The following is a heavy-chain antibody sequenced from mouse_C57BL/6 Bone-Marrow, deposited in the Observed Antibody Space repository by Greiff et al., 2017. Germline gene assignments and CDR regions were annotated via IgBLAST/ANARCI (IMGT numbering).Heavy chain of an antibody. J-gene: IGHJ3*01. CDR3: ARPIYDGYYVWFAY. CDR1: GYSFTDYN. D-gene: IGHD2-3*01. Sequence: EVKLQESGPELVKPGASVKISCKASGYSFTDYNMNWVKQSNGKSLEWIGVINPNYGTTSYNQKFKGKATLTVDQSSSTAYMQLNSLTSEDSAVYYGARPIYDGYYVWFAYWGQGTLVTVSA. V-gene: IGHV1-39*01. CDR2: INPNYGTT.